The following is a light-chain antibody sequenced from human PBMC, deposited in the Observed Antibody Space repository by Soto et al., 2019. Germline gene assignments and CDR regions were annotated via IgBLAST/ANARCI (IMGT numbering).Light chain of an antibody. J-gene: IGKJ2*01. CDR1: QSVSSSY. CDR3: HQYNSWPPGT. V-gene: IGKV3-15*01. CDR2: GAS. Sequence: EIVLTHSPVTLSLSPGERATLSCRASQSVSSSYLAWYQQKPGQAPRLLIYGASTRATGIPARFSGSGSGTEFTLTISSLQSEDFALYYCHQYNSWPPGTFGQGTKVDI.